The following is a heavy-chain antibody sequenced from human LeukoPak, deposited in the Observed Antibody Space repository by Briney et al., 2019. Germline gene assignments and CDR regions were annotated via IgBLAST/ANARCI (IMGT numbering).Heavy chain of an antibody. CDR2: INGDGRST. Sequence: GGSLRLSCAASGFTFSSYWMHWVRQAPGKGLVWVSRINGDGRSTTYADSAKGRFTISRDNAKNTLYLQMNSLRVEDTAEYYCARGFDYYDSTGSGYWGQGTLVTVSS. J-gene: IGHJ4*02. D-gene: IGHD3-22*01. CDR1: GFTFSSYW. V-gene: IGHV3-74*01. CDR3: ARGFDYYDSTGSGY.